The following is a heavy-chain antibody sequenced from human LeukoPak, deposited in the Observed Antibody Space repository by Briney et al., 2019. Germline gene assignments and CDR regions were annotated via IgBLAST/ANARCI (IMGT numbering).Heavy chain of an antibody. CDR3: ARGSGSWFLYYFDS. J-gene: IGHJ4*02. CDR1: GYSISSDSY. CDR2: VNHSGST. D-gene: IGHD6-13*01. Sequence: SETLSLTCTVSGYSISSDSYWDWIRQPPGKGLEWIGEVNHSGSTNYNPSLKSRVTISVDTSKKKFSLKVSSVTAADTAVYYCARGSGSWFLYYFDSWGQGTLVTVSS. V-gene: IGHV4-38-2*02.